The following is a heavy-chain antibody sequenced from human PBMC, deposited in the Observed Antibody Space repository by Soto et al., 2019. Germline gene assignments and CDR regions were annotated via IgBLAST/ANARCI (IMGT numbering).Heavy chain of an antibody. CDR2: INAGNGNT. V-gene: IGHV1-3*01. CDR3: ARDLGYGGNSAY. D-gene: IGHD4-17*01. J-gene: IGHJ4*02. CDR1: GYTFTSYA. Sequence: ASVKVSCKASGYTFTSYAMHWVRQAPGQRLEWMGWINAGNGNTKYSQKFQGRVTMTTDTSTSTAYMELRSLRSDDTAVYYCARDLGYGGNSAYWGQGTLVTVSS.